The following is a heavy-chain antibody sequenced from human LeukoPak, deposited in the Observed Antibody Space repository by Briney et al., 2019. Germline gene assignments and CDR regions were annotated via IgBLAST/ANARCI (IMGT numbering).Heavy chain of an antibody. D-gene: IGHD3/OR15-3a*01. V-gene: IGHV3-11*01. CDR3: ARIVTDWYDAFDI. J-gene: IGHJ3*02. CDR1: GFTFSDYY. Sequence: GGSLRLSCAASGFTFSDYYMSWIREAPGKGLEWGSYISSSGSTIYYADSVKGRFTISRDNAKNSLYLQMNSLRAEDTAVYYCARIVTDWYDAFDIWGQGTMVTVSS. CDR2: ISSSGSTI.